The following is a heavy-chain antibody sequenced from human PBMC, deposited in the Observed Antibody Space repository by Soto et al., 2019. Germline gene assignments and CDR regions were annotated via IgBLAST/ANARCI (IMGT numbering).Heavy chain of an antibody. CDR1: RSPLYSSS. Sequence: HWGCLKILSAACRSPLYSSSMTLAFQHQGKGLEWVSYISSSSSTIYYADSVKGRFTISRDNAKNSLYLQMNSLRAEDTAVYYFACAQEGRYCGGGSGFDAFDIGGKGTMVTGSS. D-gene: IGHD2-15*01. J-gene: IGHJ3*02. CDR3: ACAQEGRYCGGGSGFDAFDI. V-gene: IGHV3-48*01. CDR2: ISSSSSTI.